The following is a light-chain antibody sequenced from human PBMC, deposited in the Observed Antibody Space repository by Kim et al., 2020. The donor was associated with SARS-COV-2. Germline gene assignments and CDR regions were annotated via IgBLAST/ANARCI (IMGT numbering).Light chain of an antibody. CDR3: QQYGNSPLT. CDR1: QTINSNF. V-gene: IGKV3-20*01. Sequence: EIVLTQSPGTLSLSPGEGATLSCRATQTINSNFLAWFLQRPGQAPRLLIYAASNRATGIPDRFSGNRSGTEFTLTISRLEPEDSAVYYCQQYGNSPLTFGGGTKLEI. J-gene: IGKJ4*01. CDR2: AAS.